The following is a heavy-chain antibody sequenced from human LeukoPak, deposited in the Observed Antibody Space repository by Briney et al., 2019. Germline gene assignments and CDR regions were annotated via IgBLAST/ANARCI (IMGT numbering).Heavy chain of an antibody. V-gene: IGHV3-33*01. CDR1: GFTFSSYG. CDR3: ARDVLRYFDWLFMNFDY. Sequence: GGSLRLSCAASGFTFSSYGMHWVRQAPGKGLEWVAVIWYDGSNKYYADSVKGRFTISRDNSKNTLYLQMNSLRAEDTAVYYCARDVLRYFDWLFMNFDYWGQGTLVTVSS. J-gene: IGHJ4*02. D-gene: IGHD3-9*01. CDR2: IWYDGSNK.